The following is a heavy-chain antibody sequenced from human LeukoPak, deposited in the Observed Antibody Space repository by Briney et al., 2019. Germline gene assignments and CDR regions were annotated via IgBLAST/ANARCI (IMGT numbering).Heavy chain of an antibody. J-gene: IGHJ4*02. CDR1: GGSISSYY. CDR2: IYYSGST. D-gene: IGHD2-21*02. Sequence: KPSETLSLTCTVSGGSISSYYWSWVRQPPGKGLEWIGYIYYSGSTNYNPSLKSRVTISVDTSKNQFSLKLASVTAADTAVYYCAGMVTFQTNFDFWGQGTLVTVSS. CDR3: AGMVTFQTNFDF. V-gene: IGHV4-59*03.